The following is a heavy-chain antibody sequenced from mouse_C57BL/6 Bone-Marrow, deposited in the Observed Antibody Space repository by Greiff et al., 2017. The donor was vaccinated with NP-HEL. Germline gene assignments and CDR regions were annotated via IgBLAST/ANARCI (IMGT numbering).Heavy chain of an antibody. J-gene: IGHJ3*01. Sequence: EVMLVESGGGLVKPGGSLKLSCAASGFTFSSYTMSRVRQTPEKRLEWVATISGGGGNTYYPDSVKGRFTISRDNAKNTLYLQMSSLRSEDTALYYCARTWDGYFSWFAYWGQGTLVTVSA. D-gene: IGHD2-3*01. CDR2: ISGGGGNT. CDR1: GFTFSSYT. CDR3: ARTWDGYFSWFAY. V-gene: IGHV5-9*01.